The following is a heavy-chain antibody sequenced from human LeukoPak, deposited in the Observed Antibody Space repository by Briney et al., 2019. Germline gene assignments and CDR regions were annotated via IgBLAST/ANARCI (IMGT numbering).Heavy chain of an antibody. CDR2: IYYSGST. J-gene: IGHJ4*02. D-gene: IGHD3-3*01. V-gene: IGHV4-59*08. Sequence: SETLSLTCTVSGGSISSYYWSWIRQPPGKGLEWIGYIYYSGSTNYNPSLKSRVTISVDTSKNQFSLKLSSVTAADTAVYYCARHLEGSLDYWGQGTLVTVSS. CDR3: ARHLEGSLDY. CDR1: GGSISSYY.